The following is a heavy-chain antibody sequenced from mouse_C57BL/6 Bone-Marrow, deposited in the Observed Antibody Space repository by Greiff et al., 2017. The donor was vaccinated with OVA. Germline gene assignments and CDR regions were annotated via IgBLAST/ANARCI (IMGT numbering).Heavy chain of an antibody. D-gene: IGHD2-4*01. Sequence: EVQLQQSGPELVKPGASVKISCKASGYTFTDYYMNWVKQSHGKSLEWIGDINPNNGGTSYNQKFKGKATLTVDKSSSTAYMELRSLTSEDSAVYYCAYDYDRGYYAMDYWGQGTSVTVSS. V-gene: IGHV1-26*01. J-gene: IGHJ4*01. CDR1: GYTFTDYY. CDR3: AYDYDRGYYAMDY. CDR2: INPNNGGT.